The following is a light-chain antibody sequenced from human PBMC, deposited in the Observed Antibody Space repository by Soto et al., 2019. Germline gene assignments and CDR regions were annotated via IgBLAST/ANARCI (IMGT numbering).Light chain of an antibody. V-gene: IGKV3-20*01. CDR3: QQYGSSPPLT. CDR2: GAS. Sequence: EIVLTQSPATLSLSPGERATLSCRASQSVSSSYLAWYQQKPGQARRLLIYGASSRATGIPDRFSGSGSGTDFTLTISRLEPEDFAVYYCQQYGSSPPLTFGGGTKVDIK. J-gene: IGKJ4*01. CDR1: QSVSSSY.